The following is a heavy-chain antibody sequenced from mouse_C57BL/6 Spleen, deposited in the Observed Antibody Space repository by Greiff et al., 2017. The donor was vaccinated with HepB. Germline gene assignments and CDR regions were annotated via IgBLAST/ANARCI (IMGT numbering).Heavy chain of an antibody. Sequence: EVQWVESGGGLVQPGGSLSLSCAASGFTFTDYYMSWVRQPPGKALEWLGFIRHKANGYTTEYSASVKGRLTITRDNSQSILYLQMNALRAEDSATCYCASYVPYDGFAYWGQGTLVTVSA. J-gene: IGHJ3*01. D-gene: IGHD2-12*01. CDR1: GFTFTDYY. V-gene: IGHV7-3*01. CDR2: IRHKANGYTT. CDR3: ASYVPYDGFAY.